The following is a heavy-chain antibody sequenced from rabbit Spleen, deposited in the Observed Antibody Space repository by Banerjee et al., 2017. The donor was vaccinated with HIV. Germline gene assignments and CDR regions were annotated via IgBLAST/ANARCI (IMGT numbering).Heavy chain of an antibody. CDR2: IAGSSSGFT. J-gene: IGHJ4*01. D-gene: IGHD2-1*01. V-gene: IGHV1S40*01. CDR1: GVSFSSSSY. Sequence: QSLEESGGGLVKPEGSLTLTCKASGVSFSSSSYMCWVRQAPGKGLEWISCIAGSSSGFTYSATWAKGRFTCSKTSSTTVTLQMTSLTVADTATYFCARGENNGDRFKLWGPGTLVTVS. CDR3: ARGENNGDRFKL.